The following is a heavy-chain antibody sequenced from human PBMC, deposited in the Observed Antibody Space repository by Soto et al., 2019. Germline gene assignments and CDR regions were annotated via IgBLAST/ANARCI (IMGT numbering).Heavy chain of an antibody. J-gene: IGHJ6*03. CDR1: GGSFSGYY. V-gene: IGHV4-34*01. CDR3: ARGKVGYCSSTSCLYYYYYYMDV. D-gene: IGHD2-2*03. Sequence: SETLSLTCAVYGGSFSGYYWSWIRQPPGKGLEWIGEINHSGSTNYNPSLKSRVTISVDTSKNQFSLKLSSVTAADTAVYYCARGKVGYCSSTSCLYYYYYYMDVWGKGTTVTVSS. CDR2: INHSGST.